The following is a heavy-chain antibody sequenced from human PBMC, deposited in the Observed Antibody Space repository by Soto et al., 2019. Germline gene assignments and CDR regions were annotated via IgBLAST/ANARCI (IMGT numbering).Heavy chain of an antibody. V-gene: IGHV3-15*07. D-gene: IGHD3-9*01. CDR3: TTDSLFTGQLVRMDN. CDR1: GFIFSNAW. J-gene: IGHJ4*01. CDR2: IKSKIDGGTT. Sequence: GGSLRLSCTGSGFIFSNAWINWVRQAAGKGLEWVGRIKSKIDGGTTDFAAPVKGRFAISRDDSRDMVYMEMYSLKTDDTAVYYCTTDSLFTGQLVRMDNWGHGTLVTVSS.